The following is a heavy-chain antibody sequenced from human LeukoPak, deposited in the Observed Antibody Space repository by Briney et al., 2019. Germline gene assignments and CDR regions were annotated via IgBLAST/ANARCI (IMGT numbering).Heavy chain of an antibody. CDR1: GFTFSSYA. V-gene: IGHV3-23*01. CDR2: ISGSGGST. CDR3: AKVGYSYGSPYFDY. D-gene: IGHD5-18*01. J-gene: IGHJ4*02. Sequence: PGGSLRLSCAVSGFTFSSYAMSWVRQAPGKGLEWVSAISGSGGSTYYADSVKGRFTISRDNSKNTLYLQMNSLRAEDTAVYYCAKVGYSYGSPYFDYWGQGTLVTVSS.